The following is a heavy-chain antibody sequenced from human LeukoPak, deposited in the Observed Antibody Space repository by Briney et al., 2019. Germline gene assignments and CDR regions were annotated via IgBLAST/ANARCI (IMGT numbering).Heavy chain of an antibody. J-gene: IGHJ4*02. CDR2: IKSKHDGETT. CDR3: CADTVDPLAQIDK. CDR1: RFIYSTSW. D-gene: IGHD4-11*01. V-gene: IGHV3-15*01. Sequence: GESLRLSCAASRFIYSTSWMSWVRQAPGKGLEWVGRIKSKHDGETTEYAAPVKGRFTISRDDSESMVYLQMMSLKTEDTAVYYCCADTVDPLAQIDKWGEGALVTVSS.